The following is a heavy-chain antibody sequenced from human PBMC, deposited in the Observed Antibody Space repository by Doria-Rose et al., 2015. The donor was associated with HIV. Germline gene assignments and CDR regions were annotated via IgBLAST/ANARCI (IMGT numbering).Heavy chain of an antibody. CDR2: IFSDDDR. Sequence: QVTLKESGPVLVKPTETLTLTCTVSGVSLSSPGMGVSWIRQRPGKALEWLASIFSDDDRSYKTSLKSRLTIARGTSKSQVVLTMTDMDPVDTATYYCARIKSSRWYHKYYFDFWGQGTLVIVSA. CDR3: ARIKSSRWYHKYYFDF. J-gene: IGHJ4*02. D-gene: IGHD6-13*01. V-gene: IGHV2-26*01. CDR1: GVSLSSPGMG.